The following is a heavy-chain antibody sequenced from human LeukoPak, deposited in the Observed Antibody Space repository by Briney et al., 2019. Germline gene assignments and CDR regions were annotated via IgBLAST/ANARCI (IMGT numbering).Heavy chain of an antibody. CDR3: ARGRVAAAGNFDY. Sequence: ASVKVSCRASGYTFTGYYMHWVRQAPGQGLEWMGWINPNSGGTNYAQKFQGRVTMTRDTSISTAYMELSRLRSDDTAVYYCARGRVAAAGNFDYWGQRTLVTVSS. D-gene: IGHD6-13*01. CDR2: INPNSGGT. V-gene: IGHV1-2*02. CDR1: GYTFTGYY. J-gene: IGHJ4*02.